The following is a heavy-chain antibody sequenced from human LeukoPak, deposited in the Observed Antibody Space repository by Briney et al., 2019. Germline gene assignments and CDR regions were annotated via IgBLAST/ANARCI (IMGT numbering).Heavy chain of an antibody. CDR2: LYYSGTT. CDR1: GGSINSNLDY. CDR3: ARWGSNKAREKGDH. V-gene: IGHV4-39*07. J-gene: IGHJ4*02. D-gene: IGHD3-16*01. Sequence: PSETLSLTYTVSGGSINSNLDYWGWLRQPPGKGLDWIGSLYYSGTTYYNPSLESRVTISVDTSKNQFSLKLRSVTAADTAVYYCARWGSNKAREKGDHWGQGTLVTVSS.